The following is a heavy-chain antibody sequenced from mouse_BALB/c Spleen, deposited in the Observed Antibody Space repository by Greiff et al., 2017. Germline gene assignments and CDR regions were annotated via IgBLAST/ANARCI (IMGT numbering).Heavy chain of an antibody. CDR1: GYTFSSYW. CDR2: ILPGSGST. J-gene: IGHJ1*01. CDR3: ARSPYGNYGYFDV. V-gene: IGHV1-9*01. D-gene: IGHD2-1*01. Sequence: QVQLKESGAELMKPGASVKISCKATGYTFSSYWIEWVKQRPGHGLEWIGEILPGSGSTNYNEKFKGKATFTADTSSNTAYMQLSSLTSEDSAVDYCARSPYGNYGYFDVWGAGTTVTVSA.